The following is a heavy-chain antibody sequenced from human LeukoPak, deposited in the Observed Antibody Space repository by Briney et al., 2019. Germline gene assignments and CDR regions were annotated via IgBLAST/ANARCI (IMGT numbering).Heavy chain of an antibody. CDR3: AKRGRIAARRSRDNWFDP. D-gene: IGHD6-6*01. J-gene: IGHJ5*02. Sequence: GGSLRLSCAASGFTFSSYAMSWVRQAPGKGLEWVSAISGSGGSTYYADSVKGRFTISRDNSKNTLYLQMNSLRAEDTAVYYCAKRGRIAARRSRDNWFDPWGQGTLVTVSS. CDR1: GFTFSSYA. CDR2: ISGSGGST. V-gene: IGHV3-23*01.